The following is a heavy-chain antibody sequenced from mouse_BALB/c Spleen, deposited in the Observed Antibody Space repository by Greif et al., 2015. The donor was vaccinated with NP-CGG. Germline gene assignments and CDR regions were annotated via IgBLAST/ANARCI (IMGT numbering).Heavy chain of an antibody. CDR1: GYTFTSYW. CDR3: ASHGSSYYFDV. J-gene: IGHJ1*01. D-gene: IGHD1-1*01. Sequence: VHLVESGAELAKPGASVKMSCKASGYTFTSYWMHWVKQRPGQGLEWIGYINPSTGYTEYNQKFKDKATLTADKSSSTAYLQLSSLTSEDSAVDYCASHGSSYYFDVWGAGTTVPVSS. CDR2: INPSTGYT. V-gene: IGHV1-7*01.